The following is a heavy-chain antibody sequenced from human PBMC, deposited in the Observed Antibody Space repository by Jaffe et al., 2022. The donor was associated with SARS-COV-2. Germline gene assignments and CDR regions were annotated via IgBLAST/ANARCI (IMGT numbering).Heavy chain of an antibody. CDR1: GFSFGSYA. J-gene: IGHJ4*02. D-gene: IGHD1-1*01. V-gene: IGHV3-23*01. CDR2: ISAAGGRT. CDR3: AKDFPLNWNDYYFDH. Sequence: EVQLLESGGGLIQPGGSLRLACAASGFSFGSYAMAWVRQAPGEGLEWVSAISAAGGRTYYAGSVKGRFTISRDNSNNTLYLHMKSLRAEDAAVYYCAKDFPLNWNDYYFDHWGQGTLVTVSS.